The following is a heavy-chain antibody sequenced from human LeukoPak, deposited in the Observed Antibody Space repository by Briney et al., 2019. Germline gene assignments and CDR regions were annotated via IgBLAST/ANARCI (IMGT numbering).Heavy chain of an antibody. V-gene: IGHV3-23*01. D-gene: IGHD3-22*01. Sequence: GGSLRLSCAASAFTFRSYAMSWVRQAPGKGLEWVSAVSGSGGSTYYADSVNGRFTISRHNSKDTLYLQMNSLRAEDTALYYCAKERDSRGYFDYWGQGTLVTASS. J-gene: IGHJ4*02. CDR3: AKERDSRGYFDY. CDR1: AFTFRSYA. CDR2: VSGSGGST.